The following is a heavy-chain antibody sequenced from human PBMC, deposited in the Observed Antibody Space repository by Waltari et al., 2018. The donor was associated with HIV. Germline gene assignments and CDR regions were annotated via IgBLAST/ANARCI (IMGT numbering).Heavy chain of an antibody. CDR2: IYYSGST. V-gene: IGHV4-59*01. J-gene: IGHJ5*02. CDR3: ARDLWVRGEYSS. D-gene: IGHD3-10*01. CDR1: GGSISSYY. Sequence: QVQLQESGPGLVKPSETLSLTCTVSGGSISSYYWSWIRQPPGKGLEWIWYIYYSGSTNYNPSLKRRVTISVDTSKNQFSLKLSSVTAADTAVYYCARDLWVRGEYSSWGQGTLVTVSS.